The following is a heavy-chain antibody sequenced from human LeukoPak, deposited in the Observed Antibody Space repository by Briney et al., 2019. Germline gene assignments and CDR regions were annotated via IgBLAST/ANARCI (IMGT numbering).Heavy chain of an antibody. J-gene: IGHJ4*02. CDR2: IYYSGST. CDR3: ARGRGVYDFWSGYLPIDY. Sequence: SETLSLTCTVSGGSISSSSYYWGWIRQPPGKGLEWIGSIYYSGSTYYNPSLKSRVTISVDTSKNQFSLKLSSVTAADTAVYYCARGRGVYDFWSGYLPIDYWGQGTLVTVSS. D-gene: IGHD3-3*01. CDR1: GGSISSSSYY. V-gene: IGHV4-39*01.